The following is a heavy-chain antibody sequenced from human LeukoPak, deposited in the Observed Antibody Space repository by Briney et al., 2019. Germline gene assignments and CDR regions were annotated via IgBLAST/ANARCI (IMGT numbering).Heavy chain of an antibody. J-gene: IGHJ5*02. V-gene: IGHV4-59*08. CDR3: ARHGTPRGYYDFWSGPTENWFDP. D-gene: IGHD3-3*01. CDR1: GGSISSYY. CDR2: IYYSGST. Sequence: SETLSLTCTVSGGSISSYYWSWIRQPPGKGLEWIGYIYYSGSTNYDPSLKSRVTISVDTSKNQFSLKLSSVTAADTAVYYCARHGTPRGYYDFWSGPTENWFDPWGQGTLVTVSS.